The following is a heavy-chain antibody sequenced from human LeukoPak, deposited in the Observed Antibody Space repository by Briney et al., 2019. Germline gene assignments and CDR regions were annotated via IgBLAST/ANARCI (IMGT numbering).Heavy chain of an antibody. Sequence: GGSLRLSCAASGFTFRAYIMNWVRQAPGKGLEWLLSINSSSDYIYYADSVRGRFTISRDDARNSLYLEMNSLRAEDTAIYYCVRRPDYTHYVALYYYMDVWGKGATVTVSS. CDR1: GFTFRAYI. CDR3: VRRPDYTHYVALYYYMDV. D-gene: IGHD4-11*01. CDR2: INSSSDYI. V-gene: IGHV3-21*01. J-gene: IGHJ6*03.